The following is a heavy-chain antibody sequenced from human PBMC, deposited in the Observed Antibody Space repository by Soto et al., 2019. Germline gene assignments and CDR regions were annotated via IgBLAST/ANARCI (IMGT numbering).Heavy chain of an antibody. Sequence: QVQLLQSGAEVKKPGSSVKVSCKTSGGTFSSYAISWVRQAPGQGLEWMGGIIPFSGTTNYAQKFQGRVTITADKFTSTAYMELSSLRSEDTAVYFCARDLEVSGTHWYFDLWGRGTLVTVSS. V-gene: IGHV1-69*06. D-gene: IGHD2-15*01. J-gene: IGHJ2*01. CDR1: GGTFSSYA. CDR3: ARDLEVSGTHWYFDL. CDR2: IIPFSGTT.